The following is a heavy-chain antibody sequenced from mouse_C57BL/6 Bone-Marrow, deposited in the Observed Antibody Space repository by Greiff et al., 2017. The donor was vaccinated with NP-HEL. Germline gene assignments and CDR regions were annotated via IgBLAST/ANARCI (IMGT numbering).Heavy chain of an antibody. Sequence: EVKVVESGGGLVQPGGSLSLSCAASGFTFTDYYMSWVRQPPGKALEWLGFIRNKANGYTTEYSASVKGRFTISRDNSQSILYLQMNALRAEDSATDYCARYAYRPRYWYFDVWGTGTTVTVSS. D-gene: IGHD2-10*01. J-gene: IGHJ1*03. CDR3: ARYAYRPRYWYFDV. V-gene: IGHV7-3*01. CDR1: GFTFTDYY. CDR2: IRNKANGYTT.